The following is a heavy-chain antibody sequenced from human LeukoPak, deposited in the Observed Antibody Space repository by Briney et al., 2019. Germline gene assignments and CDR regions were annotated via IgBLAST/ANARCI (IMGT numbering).Heavy chain of an antibody. CDR1: GYTFTDYY. CDR3: AREREYCSGGSCIDFDY. D-gene: IGHD2-15*01. Sequence: ASVKVSCKASGYTFTDYYMHWVRQAPGQGLEWMGWISAYNGNTNYAQKLQGRVTMTTDTSTSTAYMELRSLRSDDTAVYYCAREREYCSGGSCIDFDYWGQGTLVTVSS. J-gene: IGHJ4*02. V-gene: IGHV1-18*04. CDR2: ISAYNGNT.